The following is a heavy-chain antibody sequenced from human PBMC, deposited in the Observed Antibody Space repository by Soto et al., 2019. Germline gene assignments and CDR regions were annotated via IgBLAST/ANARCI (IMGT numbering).Heavy chain of an antibody. CDR3: TLGYCISTNCYPRFDP. CDR2: IRSKGNSYAT. Sequence: EVQLVESGGGLVQPGGSLKLSCAASGFAFSGSALHWVRQASGKGLEWVGRIRSKGNSYATAYAASVKGRFTISRDDSKSTAYLQMNSLKTEDTAVYYCTLGYCISTNCYPRFDPWGQGTLVTVSS. V-gene: IGHV3-73*01. CDR1: GFAFSGSA. J-gene: IGHJ5*02. D-gene: IGHD2-2*01.